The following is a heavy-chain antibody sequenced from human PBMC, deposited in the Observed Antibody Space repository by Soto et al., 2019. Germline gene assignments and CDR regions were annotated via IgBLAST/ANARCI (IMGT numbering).Heavy chain of an antibody. CDR1: GYTFTSYY. CDR2: INPSGGST. V-gene: IGHV1-46*01. D-gene: IGHD2-21*02. Sequence: AGPSVTVSCKASGYTFTSYYMHWVRQAPGQGLEWMGIINPSGGSTSYAQKFQGRVTMTRDTSTSTVYMELSSLRSEDTAVYYCARPRVRDCGGDCPLDYWGQGTLVTVSS. J-gene: IGHJ4*02. CDR3: ARPRVRDCGGDCPLDY.